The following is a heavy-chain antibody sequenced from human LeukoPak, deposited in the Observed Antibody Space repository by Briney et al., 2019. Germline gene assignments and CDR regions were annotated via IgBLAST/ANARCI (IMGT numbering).Heavy chain of an antibody. CDR1: GFTFSDYA. J-gene: IGHJ4*02. CDR3: ARDQVPRDIVVVPGYYFDY. CDR2: ISASGDTT. V-gene: IGHV3-23*01. Sequence: PGGSLRLSCAASGFTFSDYAMTCVRQAPGKGLEWVSSISASGDTTYYADSVKGRFTISRDNAKNSLYLQMNSLRAEDTAVYYCARDQVPRDIVVVPGYYFDYWGQGTLVTVSS. D-gene: IGHD2-2*01.